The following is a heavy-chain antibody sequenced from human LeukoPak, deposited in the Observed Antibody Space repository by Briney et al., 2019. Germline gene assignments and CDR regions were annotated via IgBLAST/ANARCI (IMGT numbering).Heavy chain of an antibody. J-gene: IGHJ3*01. CDR2: TYYRSKLFK. D-gene: IGHD1/OR15-1a*01. CDR3: AREDAVGTIAAFDV. Sequence: SQTLSLTCALSGDIVSSDTAAWNWIRQSPLRGLEWLGRTYYRSKLFKASAVSVKNRISINPDTYKNQFSLHLDSVTPEDTAVYYCAREDAVGTIAAFDVWGQGTVVTVSS. CDR1: GDIVSSDTAA. V-gene: IGHV6-1*01.